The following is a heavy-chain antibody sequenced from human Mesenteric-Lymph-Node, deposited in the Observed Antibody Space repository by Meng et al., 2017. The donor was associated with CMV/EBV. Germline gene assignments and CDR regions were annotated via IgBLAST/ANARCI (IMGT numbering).Heavy chain of an antibody. J-gene: IGHJ6*02. CDR3: ARNYCSSTSCQYYYYYGMDV. Sequence: GESLKISCAASGFTFSSYAMTWVRHAPGKGLEWVSSIGGSSDYTYYADSVKGRFTISRDNSKNTLYLQMNSLRAEDTAVYYCARNYCSSTSCQYYYYYGMDVWGQGTTVTVSS. CDR2: IGGSSDYT. V-gene: IGHV3-23*01. CDR1: GFTFSSYA. D-gene: IGHD2-2*01.